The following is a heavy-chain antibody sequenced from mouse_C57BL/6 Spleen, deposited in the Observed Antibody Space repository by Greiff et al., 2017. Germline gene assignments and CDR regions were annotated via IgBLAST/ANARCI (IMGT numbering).Heavy chain of an antibody. CDR1: GFTFNTYA. Sequence: EVQLVESGGGLVQPKGSLKLSCAASGFTFNTYAMHWVRQAPGKGLEWVARIRRKSSNYATYYADSVTDRFTISRDDSQIMLYLQMNNLKTEDTAMYYCVRDLYAMDYWGQGTSVTVSS. CDR2: IRRKSSNYAT. V-gene: IGHV10-3*01. CDR3: VRDLYAMDY. J-gene: IGHJ4*01.